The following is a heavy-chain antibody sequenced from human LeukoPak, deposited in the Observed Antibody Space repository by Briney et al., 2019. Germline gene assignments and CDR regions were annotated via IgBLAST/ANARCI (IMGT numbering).Heavy chain of an antibody. CDR2: ISGSGGST. Sequence: GGSLRLSCAASGFTFSSFAMSWVRQAPGKGLEWVSAISGSGGSTYYADSVKGRFTISRDNSKNTLYLQMNSLRAEDTAVYYCAKQGVYYYYMDVWGKGTTVTVSS. V-gene: IGHV3-23*01. CDR3: AKQGVYYYYMDV. CDR1: GFTFSSFA. J-gene: IGHJ6*03.